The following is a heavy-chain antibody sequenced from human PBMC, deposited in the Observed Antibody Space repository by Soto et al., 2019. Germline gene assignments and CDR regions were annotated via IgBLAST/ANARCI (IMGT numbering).Heavy chain of an antibody. D-gene: IGHD2-15*01. CDR2: IYWDDDK. Sequence: QITLKESGPTLVKPTQTLTLTCTFSGFSLSTSGVGVGWIRQPPGKALEWLALIYWDDDKRYSPSLKSRLTFNNDTAKNQVVLTITHMEPVDTATYYCAHRRCYCSSGSCYSGFDYWGQGTLVTVSS. CDR1: GFSLSTSGVG. J-gene: IGHJ4*02. V-gene: IGHV2-5*02. CDR3: AHRRCYCSSGSCYSGFDY.